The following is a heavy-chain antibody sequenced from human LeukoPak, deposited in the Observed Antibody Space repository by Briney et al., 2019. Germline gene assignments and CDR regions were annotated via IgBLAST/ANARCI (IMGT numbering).Heavy chain of an antibody. J-gene: IGHJ4*02. CDR3: AKLALRGSILTGYFALDY. Sequence: GGSLRLSCAASGFTFSEYAMTWVRQAPGKGLEWVSSISGIGDSTYYADSVKGRFTISRDNSKNTVYLQMNSLRAVLTCEASCAKLALRGSILTGYFALDYWGQGTLVTASS. V-gene: IGHV3-23*01. D-gene: IGHD3-9*01. CDR2: ISGIGDST. CDR1: GFTFSEYA.